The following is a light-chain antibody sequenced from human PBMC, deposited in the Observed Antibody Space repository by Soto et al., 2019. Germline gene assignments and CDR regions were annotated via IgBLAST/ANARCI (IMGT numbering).Light chain of an antibody. J-gene: IGKJ4*01. CDR1: QDISNY. V-gene: IGKV1-33*01. Sequence: DIQMTQSPSSLSASVGDRVTITCQASQDISNYLNWYQQKPGKAPKLLIYDASNLETGVPSRFSGSGSGTDFTFTISSLQPEDLETYYCQQYDNLPSTFGGGTKVDIK. CDR2: DAS. CDR3: QQYDNLPST.